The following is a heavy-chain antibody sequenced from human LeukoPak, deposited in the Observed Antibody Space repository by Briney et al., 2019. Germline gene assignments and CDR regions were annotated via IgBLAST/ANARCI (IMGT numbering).Heavy chain of an antibody. Sequence: SETLSLTCTVSGGSISSYYWSWIRQPPGKGLEWIGYISYSGSTTYNPSLMSRITISIDTSKNQFSLKLRSVTAADTAVYYCARPIDCSATTCSSPFDYWGQGSLVTVSA. J-gene: IGHJ4*02. CDR3: ARPIDCSATTCSSPFDY. CDR2: ISYSGST. V-gene: IGHV4-59*12. CDR1: GGSISSYY. D-gene: IGHD2-2*01.